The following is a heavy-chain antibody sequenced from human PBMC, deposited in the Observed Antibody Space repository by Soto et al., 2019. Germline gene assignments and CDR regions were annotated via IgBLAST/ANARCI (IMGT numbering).Heavy chain of an antibody. D-gene: IGHD4-17*01. CDR2: MNPNSGNT. CDR1: GYTFTSYD. CDR3: ASNDYGDYSDAFDI. J-gene: IGHJ3*02. V-gene: IGHV1-8*01. Sequence: ASVKVSCKASGYTFTSYDINWVRQATGQRLEWMGWMNPNSGNTGYAQKFQGRVTMTRNTSISTAYMELSSLRSEDTAAYYCASNDYGDYSDAFDIWGQGTMVTVSS.